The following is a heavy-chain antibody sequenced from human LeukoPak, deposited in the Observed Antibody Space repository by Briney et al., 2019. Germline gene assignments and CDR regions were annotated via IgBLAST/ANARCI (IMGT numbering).Heavy chain of an antibody. D-gene: IGHD6-13*01. V-gene: IGHV1-2*02. CDR1: GYTFTGYY. CDR2: INPNSGGT. J-gene: IGHJ4*02. Sequence: ASVKVSCKASGYTFTGYYMHWVRQAPGQGLEWMGWINPNSGGTNYAQKFQGRVTMTRDTSTSTAYMELRSLRSDDTAVYYCARDRSTGPVPGTWIIAYWGQGTLVTVSS. CDR3: ARDRSTGPVPGTWIIAY.